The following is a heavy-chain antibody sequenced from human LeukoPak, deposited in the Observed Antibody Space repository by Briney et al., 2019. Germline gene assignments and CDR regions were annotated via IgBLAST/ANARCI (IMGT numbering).Heavy chain of an antibody. CDR2: IYTSGIT. D-gene: IGHD6-13*01. Sequence: SETLSLTCAVSGGSISNYYWSWIRQPAGKGLEWIGRIYTSGITNYNPSLKSRVTISVDTSKNQFSLKLSSVTAADTAVYYCATGRWGSSWYRGFDPWGQGTLVTVSS. V-gene: IGHV4-4*07. J-gene: IGHJ5*02. CDR1: GGSISNYY. CDR3: ATGRWGSSWYRGFDP.